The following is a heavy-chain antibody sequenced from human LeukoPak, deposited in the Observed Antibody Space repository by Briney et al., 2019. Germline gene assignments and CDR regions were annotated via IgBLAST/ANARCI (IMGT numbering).Heavy chain of an antibody. CDR2: INNSGSS. D-gene: IGHD5-18*01. Sequence: SETLSLTCAVYGGSFSSYYWSCIRRQPRRGVQGIGEINNSGSSNYNQSLKMRVSISIARSKNQFSLKLSSVTAADTAVYYCARRVGGYSYGQSFRWFDPWGQGTLVTVSS. V-gene: IGHV4-34*01. CDR3: ARRVGGYSYGQSFRWFDP. J-gene: IGHJ5*02. CDR1: GGSFSSYY.